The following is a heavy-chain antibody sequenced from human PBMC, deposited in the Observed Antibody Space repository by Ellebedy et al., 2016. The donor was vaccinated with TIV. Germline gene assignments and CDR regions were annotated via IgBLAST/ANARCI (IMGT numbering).Heavy chain of an antibody. V-gene: IGHV3-30-3*02. D-gene: IGHD4-23*01. CDR1: GFIFSSYA. Sequence: GESLKISXAASGFIFSSYAMHWVRQAPGKGLEWVAVISYDGSNKYYADSVKGRFTISRDNSKNTLYLQMNSLRAEDTAVYYCAKNPGYGGPQRVGAFDYWGQGTLVTVSS. J-gene: IGHJ4*02. CDR3: AKNPGYGGPQRVGAFDY. CDR2: ISYDGSNK.